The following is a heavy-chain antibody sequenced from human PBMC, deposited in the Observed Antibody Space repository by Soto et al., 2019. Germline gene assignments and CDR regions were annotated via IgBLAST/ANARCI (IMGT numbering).Heavy chain of an antibody. D-gene: IGHD2-2*01. V-gene: IGHV1-46*01. J-gene: IGHJ6*02. CDR2: INPSGGST. Sequence: QVQLVQSGAEVKKPGASVKVSCKASGYTFTSYYMHWVRQAPGQGLEWMGIINPSGGSTSYAQKFQGRVTMTRYTSTRTVYMELSSLRSEDTAVYYCARGGYCSSTSCDISYGMDVWGQGTTVTVSS. CDR1: GYTFTSYY. CDR3: ARGGYCSSTSCDISYGMDV.